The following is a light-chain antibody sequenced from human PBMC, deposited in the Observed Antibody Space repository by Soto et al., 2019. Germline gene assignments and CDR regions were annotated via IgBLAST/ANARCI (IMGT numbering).Light chain of an antibody. J-gene: IGKJ1*01. CDR3: QQYNAWTWT. V-gene: IGKV3-15*01. CDR2: GAS. CDR1: QSVGTN. Sequence: EIVMKQSPATLSMSPGERATLSCRASQSVGTNLAWFQQKPGQAPRLLMYGASTWASGIPARFSGSGSGTDFTLTISSLQSEDFGVYYCQQYNAWTWTFGQGTKVEIK.